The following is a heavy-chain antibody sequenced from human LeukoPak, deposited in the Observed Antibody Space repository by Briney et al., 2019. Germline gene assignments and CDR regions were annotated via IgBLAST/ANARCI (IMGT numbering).Heavy chain of an antibody. CDR3: ARDPPGTTAFDI. Sequence: GASVKVSCKASGYTFTGYYMHWVRQAPGQGLEWMGWINPKSDGTRYAQRFQGRVTMSWDTSISTAYMELSRLTSGDTAVYYCARDPPGTTAFDIWGQGTMVAVSS. V-gene: IGHV1-2*02. CDR1: GYTFTGYY. CDR2: INPKSDGT. J-gene: IGHJ3*02. D-gene: IGHD1-1*01.